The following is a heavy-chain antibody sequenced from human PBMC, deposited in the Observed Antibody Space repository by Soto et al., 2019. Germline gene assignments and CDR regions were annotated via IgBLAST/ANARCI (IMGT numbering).Heavy chain of an antibody. J-gene: IGHJ3*02. Sequence: EVQLVESGGGLVKPGGSLRLSCAASGFTFSSYSMNWVRQAPGKGLEWVSSISSSSSYIYYADSVNGRFTISRDNAKNSLNLQINSLSAEDTAMYYCARDWGGDVKAFDIWGQGTMVTVSS. D-gene: IGHD3-16*01. V-gene: IGHV3-21*01. CDR2: ISSSSSYI. CDR1: GFTFSSYS. CDR3: ARDWGGDVKAFDI.